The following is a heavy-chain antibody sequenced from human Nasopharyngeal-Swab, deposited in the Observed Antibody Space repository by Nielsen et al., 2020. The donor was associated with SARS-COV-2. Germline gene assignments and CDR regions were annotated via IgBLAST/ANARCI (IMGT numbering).Heavy chain of an antibody. Sequence: GESLKISCAASGFTFSDSAIHWVRQASGEGLEWVARNRCKGNNYATAYSASVKGRFIIFRDDPTNTASLQMNSLKTEDTAMYYCTRCGGGCYSGRDYWGQGTLVTVSS. J-gene: IGHJ4*02. D-gene: IGHD2-15*01. CDR3: TRCGGGCYSGRDY. V-gene: IGHV3-73*01. CDR1: GFTFSDSA. CDR2: NRCKGNNYAT.